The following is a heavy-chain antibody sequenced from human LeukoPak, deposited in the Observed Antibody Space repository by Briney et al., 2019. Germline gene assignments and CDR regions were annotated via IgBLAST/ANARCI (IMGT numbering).Heavy chain of an antibody. CDR3: AREARGSGRDFDY. CDR2: IGTRSNPI. CDR1: GFSFSDFY. D-gene: IGHD1-26*01. V-gene: IGHV3-11*01. Sequence: GGSLRLSCAASGFSFSDFYMSWIRQAPGMGLEWISYIGTRSNPIYYADSVKGRFTISRDDAKNSLYLQMNSLRDEDTAVYFCAREARGSGRDFDYWGQGTLVTVSS. J-gene: IGHJ4*02.